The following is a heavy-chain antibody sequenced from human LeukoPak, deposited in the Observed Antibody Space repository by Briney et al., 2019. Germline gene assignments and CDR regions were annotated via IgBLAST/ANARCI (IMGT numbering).Heavy chain of an antibody. CDR2: IIPAFGTA. Sequence: SVKVSCKSSGGTFSSYSISWVRQAPGQGLEWMGGIIPAFGTAHYAHKFQSRVTFATDESTNTAYMELRSLRSEDTAVYYCASEGNYDSSGYSRYNYYYMDVWGKGTAVTVSS. D-gene: IGHD3-22*01. J-gene: IGHJ6*03. CDR3: ASEGNYDSSGYSRYNYYYMDV. V-gene: IGHV1-69*05. CDR1: GGTFSSYS.